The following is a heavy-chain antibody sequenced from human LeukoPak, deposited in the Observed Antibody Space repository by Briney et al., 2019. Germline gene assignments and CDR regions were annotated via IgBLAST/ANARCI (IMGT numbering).Heavy chain of an antibody. CDR2: ISGSGGST. CDR3: AKGVVPAAIRKAYFDY. Sequence: GGSLRLSCAASGFTFSSYAMSWVRQAPGRGLEWVSAISGSGGSTYYADSVKGRFTISRDNSKNTLYLQMNSLRAEDTAVYYCAKGVVPAAIRKAYFDYWGQGTLVTVSS. J-gene: IGHJ4*02. D-gene: IGHD2-2*01. CDR1: GFTFSSYA. V-gene: IGHV3-23*01.